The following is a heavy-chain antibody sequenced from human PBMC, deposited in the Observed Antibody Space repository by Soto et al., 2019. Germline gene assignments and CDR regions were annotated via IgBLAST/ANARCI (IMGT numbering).Heavy chain of an antibody. CDR1: GFTFDDNA. V-gene: IGHV3-9*01. D-gene: IGHD6-19*01. CDR2: INWKSDI. J-gene: IGHJ4*02. CDR3: AKDPPRSGCYDGSDY. Sequence: SLRLSCAVSGFTFDDNAMHWVRQAPEKGLEWVSGINWKSDIGYADSVKGRFTISRDNAENSLYLQMNSLRAEDTAVYYCAKDPPRSGCYDGSDYWGQGTLVTVSS.